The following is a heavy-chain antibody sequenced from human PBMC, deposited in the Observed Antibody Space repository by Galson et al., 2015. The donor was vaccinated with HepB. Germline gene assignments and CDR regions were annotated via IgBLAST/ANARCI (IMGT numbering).Heavy chain of an antibody. D-gene: IGHD6-13*01. J-gene: IGHJ4*02. CDR2: INWNGGST. CDR3: ARTGYGYSSSWSYYFDY. Sequence: SLRLSCAASGFTFDDYGMSWVRQAPGKGLEWVSGINWNGGSTGYADSVKGRFTISRDNAKNSLYLQMNSLRAEDTALYYCARTGYGYSSSWSYYFDYWGQGTLVTVSS. CDR1: GFTFDDYG. V-gene: IGHV3-20*04.